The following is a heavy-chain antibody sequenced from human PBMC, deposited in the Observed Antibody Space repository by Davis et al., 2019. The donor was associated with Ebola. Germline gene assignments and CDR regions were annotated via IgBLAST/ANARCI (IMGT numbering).Heavy chain of an antibody. CDR1: GFTFSSYW. CDR3: AREQYYYDSSGYYMWYFDL. J-gene: IGHJ2*01. V-gene: IGHV3-7*01. CDR2: IKQDGSEK. D-gene: IGHD3-22*01. Sequence: GESLKISCAASGFTFSSYWMSWVRQAPGKGLEWVANIKQDGSEKYYVDSVKGRFTISRDNAKNSLYLQMNSLRAEDTAVYYCAREQYYYDSSGYYMWYFDLWGRGTLVTVSS.